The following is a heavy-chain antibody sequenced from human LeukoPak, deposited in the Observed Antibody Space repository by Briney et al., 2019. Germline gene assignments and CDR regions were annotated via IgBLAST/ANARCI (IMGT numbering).Heavy chain of an antibody. D-gene: IGHD3/OR15-3a*01. J-gene: IGHJ4*02. CDR1: GYSISSDYY. CDR3: ARQTGSGLFILP. CDR2: IYYSGNT. V-gene: IGHV4-38-2*02. Sequence: KPSETLSLTCTVSGYSISSDYYWGWIRPPPGKGLEWIGSIYYSGNTYYNASLKSQVSISIDTSKNQFSLRLTSVTAADTAVYYCARQTGSGLFILPGGQGTLVTVSS.